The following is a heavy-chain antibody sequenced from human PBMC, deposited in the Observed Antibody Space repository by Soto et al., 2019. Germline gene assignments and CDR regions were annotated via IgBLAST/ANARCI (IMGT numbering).Heavy chain of an antibody. J-gene: IGHJ6*02. CDR2: IYSGGTT. CDR3: ARDPGLRNGMDV. CDR1: GFTVSSDY. V-gene: IGHV3-66*01. Sequence: EVQLVESGGGLVQPGGSLRLSCAASGFTVSSDYMTWVRQAPGKGLEWLSTIYSGGTTYYADSVKGRFTVSRDNSKTALFLQMNNLRVDDTSIYYCARDPGLRNGMDVWGQGTTVTVSS.